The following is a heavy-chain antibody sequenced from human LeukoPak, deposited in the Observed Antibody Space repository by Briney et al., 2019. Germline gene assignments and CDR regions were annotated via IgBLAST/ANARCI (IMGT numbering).Heavy chain of an antibody. V-gene: IGHV4-59*01. CDR2: IYYSGST. CDR1: GGSLSSYY. J-gene: IGHJ5*02. D-gene: IGHD2-2*01. Sequence: SETLSLTCTVSGGSLSSYYWSWIRQPPGKGLEWIGYIYYSGSTNYNPSLKSRVTISVDTSKNQFSLKLSSVTAADTAVYYCARGSEYCSSTSCYSNWFDPWGQGTLVTVSS. CDR3: ARGSEYCSSTSCYSNWFDP.